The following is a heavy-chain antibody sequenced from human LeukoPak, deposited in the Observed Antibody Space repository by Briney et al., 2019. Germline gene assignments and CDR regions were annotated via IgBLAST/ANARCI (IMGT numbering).Heavy chain of an antibody. J-gene: IGHJ3*02. CDR1: GFTFSAYA. CDR3: ARDPTGDYIGAFDM. CDR2: IRGGGGSA. D-gene: IGHD4-17*01. Sequence: GGSLRLSCTASGFTFSAYAMMWVRQAPGKGPEWVSAIRGGGGSAFYADSVKGRFTISRDTSKSTMFLQMHSLSAEDTAVYSCARDPTGDYIGAFDMWGPGTMVTVSS. V-gene: IGHV3-23*01.